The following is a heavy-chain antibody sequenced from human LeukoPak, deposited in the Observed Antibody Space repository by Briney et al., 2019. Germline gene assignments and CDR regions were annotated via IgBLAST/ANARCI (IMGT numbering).Heavy chain of an antibody. V-gene: IGHV1-8*02. D-gene: IGHD2-21*02. CDR3: ARARRKYCGGDCFLYCFDY. CDR2: MNPNSGNT. CDR1: GGTFSSYA. Sequence: EASVKVSCKASGGTFSSYAFSWVRQATGQGLEWMGWMNPNSGNTGYAQKFQGRVTMTRNTSISTAYMELSSLRSEDTAVYYCARARRKYCGGDCFLYCFDYWGQGTLVTVSS. J-gene: IGHJ4*02.